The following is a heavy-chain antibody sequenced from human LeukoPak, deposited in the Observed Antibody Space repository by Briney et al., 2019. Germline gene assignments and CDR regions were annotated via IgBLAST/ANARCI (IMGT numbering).Heavy chain of an antibody. D-gene: IGHD6-19*01. CDR1: GFTFSSSW. J-gene: IGHJ4*02. V-gene: IGHV3-7*01. Sequence: SGGSLRLSCVASGFTFSSSWMSWVRQAPGKGLEWVANITPDGSDRYYVDSLKGRVTISRDNTKSSLYLQLNSLRAEDTAVYYCVPGGLAVSGIDYWGQGALVTVSS. CDR3: VPGGLAVSGIDY. CDR2: ITPDGSDR.